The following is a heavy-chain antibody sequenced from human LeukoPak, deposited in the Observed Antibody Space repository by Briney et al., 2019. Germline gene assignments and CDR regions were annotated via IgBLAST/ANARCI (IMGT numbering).Heavy chain of an antibody. V-gene: IGHV3-23*01. J-gene: IGHJ4*02. CDR3: ARGGNSIPFDY. CDR2: ISAGGGYT. D-gene: IGHD4-23*01. CDR1: GFTFSIYA. Sequence: GGSLRLSCAASGFTFSIYAMSWVRQAPGKGLEWVSGISAGGGYTYYAVSVKGRFTISRHNSKNTLYLQMNSLRAEDTAVYYCARGGNSIPFDYWGQGTLVTVSS.